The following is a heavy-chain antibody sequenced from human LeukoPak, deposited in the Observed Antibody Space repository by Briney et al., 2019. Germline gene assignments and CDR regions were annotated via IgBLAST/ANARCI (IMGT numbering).Heavy chain of an antibody. D-gene: IGHD6-13*01. CDR3: ARGGISSSWSQHLDY. CDR2: ISSSSSYI. Sequence: GGSLRLSCAASGFTFSTYSMNWVRQTPGKGLEWVSSISSSSSYIYYADSVKGRFTISRDNAKNSLYLQMNSLRAEDTAVYYCARGGISSSWSQHLDYWGQGTLVTVSS. V-gene: IGHV3-21*04. CDR1: GFTFSTYS. J-gene: IGHJ4*02.